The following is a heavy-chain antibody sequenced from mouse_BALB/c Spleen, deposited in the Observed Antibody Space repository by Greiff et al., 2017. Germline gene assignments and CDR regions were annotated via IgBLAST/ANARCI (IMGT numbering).Heavy chain of an antibody. D-gene: IGHD2-14*01. CDR2: INPSNGGT. J-gene: IGHJ3*01. CDR1: GYTFTSYY. Sequence: QVQLQQSGAELVKPGASVKLSCKASGYTFTSYYMYWVKQRPGQGLEWIGEINPSNGGTNFNEKFKSKATLTVDKSSSTAYMQLSSLTSEDSAVYYCTRWGYRYAWFAYWGQGTLVTVSA. CDR3: TRWGYRYAWFAY. V-gene: IGHV1S81*02.